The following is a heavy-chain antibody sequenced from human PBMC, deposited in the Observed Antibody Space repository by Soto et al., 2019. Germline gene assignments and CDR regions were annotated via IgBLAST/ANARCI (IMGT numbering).Heavy chain of an antibody. CDR1: GFTFSSYS. J-gene: IGHJ5*02. Sequence: GGSMRLSCAASGFTFSSYSMNWVRQDTGKGLEWVSSISSSSSYIYYADSVKGRFTISRDNAKNSLYLQMNSLRAEDTAVYYCARGVTYYDILTGDPAWGQGTLVTVSS. V-gene: IGHV3-21*01. CDR3: ARGVTYYDILTGDPA. D-gene: IGHD3-9*01. CDR2: ISSSSSYI.